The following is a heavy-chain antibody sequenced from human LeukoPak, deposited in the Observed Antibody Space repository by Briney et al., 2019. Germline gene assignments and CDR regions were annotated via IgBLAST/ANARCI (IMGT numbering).Heavy chain of an antibody. CDR2: IYYSGST. CDR3: ARRRVVRGSYYFDS. D-gene: IGHD3-10*01. V-gene: IGHV4-39*01. CDR1: GGSISSSSYY. Sequence: KPSETLSLTCTVSGGSISSSSYYWGWIRQPPGKGLEWIGSIYYSGSTYYNPSLKSRVTISVDTSKNQFSLKLSSVTAADTAVYYCARRRVVRGSYYFDSWGQGTLVTVSS. J-gene: IGHJ4*02.